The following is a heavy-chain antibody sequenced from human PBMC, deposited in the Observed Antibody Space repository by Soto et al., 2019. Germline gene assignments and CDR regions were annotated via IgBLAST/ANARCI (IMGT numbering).Heavy chain of an antibody. Sequence: SETLSLTCTVSGGSIGTYYWSWIRQPPGKGLEWIGYIYYRGNTDYNPSLKSRVTISLDTPKNQFSLKLSSVTAADTAVYYCARLVWSYGTWFDPWGQGTRVTVSS. CDR3: ARLVWSYGTWFDP. J-gene: IGHJ5*02. D-gene: IGHD5-18*01. CDR2: IYYRGNT. V-gene: IGHV4-59*08. CDR1: GGSIGTYY.